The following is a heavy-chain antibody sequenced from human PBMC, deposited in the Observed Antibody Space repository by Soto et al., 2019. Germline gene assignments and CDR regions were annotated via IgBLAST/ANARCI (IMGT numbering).Heavy chain of an antibody. CDR2: IYYSGST. Sequence: PSETLSLTCTVSGGSVSSASYYWSWIRQPPGKGLEWIGYIYYSGSTNYNPSLKSRVTISVDTSKNQFSLKLSSVTAADTAVYYCARGDDYNPIDYWGQGTLVTVSS. D-gene: IGHD4-4*01. V-gene: IGHV4-61*01. CDR1: GGSVSSASYY. CDR3: ARGDDYNPIDY. J-gene: IGHJ4*02.